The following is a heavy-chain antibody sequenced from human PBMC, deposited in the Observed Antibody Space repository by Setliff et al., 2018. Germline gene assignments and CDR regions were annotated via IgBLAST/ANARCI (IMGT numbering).Heavy chain of an antibody. D-gene: IGHD3-3*01. CDR3: AREKGDPNYNFWSGYYLYYYYGMDV. V-gene: IGHV4-39*07. J-gene: IGHJ6*02. CDR1: GGSISSSSYY. Sequence: SETLSLTCTVSGGSISSSSYYWGWIRQPPGKGLEWIGSIYYSGSTYYNPSLKSRVTISVDTSKNQFSLKLSSVTAADAAVYYCAREKGDPNYNFWSGYYLYYYYGMDVWGQGTTVTVSS. CDR2: IYYSGST.